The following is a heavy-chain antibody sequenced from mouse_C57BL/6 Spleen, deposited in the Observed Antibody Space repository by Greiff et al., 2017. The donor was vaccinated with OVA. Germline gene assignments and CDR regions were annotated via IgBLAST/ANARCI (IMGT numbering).Heavy chain of an antibody. V-gene: IGHV1-61*01. CDR3: ARDRGYFDY. CDR2: IYPSDSET. Sequence: QVQLQQPGAELVRPGSSVKLSCKASGYTFTSYWMDWVKQRPGQGLEWIGNIYPSDSETHYNQKFKDKATFTVDKSSSTAYMQLSSLTSEDSAVYYCARDRGYFDYWGQGTTLTVSS. CDR1: GYTFTSYW. J-gene: IGHJ2*01.